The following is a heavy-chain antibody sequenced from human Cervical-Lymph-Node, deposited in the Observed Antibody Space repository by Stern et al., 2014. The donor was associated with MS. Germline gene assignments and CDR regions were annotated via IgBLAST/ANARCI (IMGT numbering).Heavy chain of an antibody. CDR2: IIPIFGTA. Sequence: VQLLESGAEVKKPGSSVKVSCKASGGTFSSYAISWVRQAPGQGLEWMGGIIPIFGTANYAQKFQGIVTITADESTSTAYMELSSLRSEDTALYYCARDEGSGSPSAFDIWGQGTMVTVSS. D-gene: IGHD6-19*01. J-gene: IGHJ3*02. CDR1: GGTFSSYA. CDR3: ARDEGSGSPSAFDI. V-gene: IGHV1-69*01.